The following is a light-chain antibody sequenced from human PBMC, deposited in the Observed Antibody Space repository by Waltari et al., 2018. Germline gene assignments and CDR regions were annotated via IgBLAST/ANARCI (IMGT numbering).Light chain of an antibody. Sequence: QSALTQPRSVSGSPGQSVTMSCTGTTSDVGGYNYVSWYQQHAGKVPKLMIYDVTKLPSGVPERFSGSKSGNTASLTISGLQAEDEADYYCCSYAGTYTFVVFGGGTKLTVL. CDR1: TSDVGGYNY. J-gene: IGLJ2*01. CDR3: CSYAGTYTFVV. CDR2: DVT. V-gene: IGLV2-11*01.